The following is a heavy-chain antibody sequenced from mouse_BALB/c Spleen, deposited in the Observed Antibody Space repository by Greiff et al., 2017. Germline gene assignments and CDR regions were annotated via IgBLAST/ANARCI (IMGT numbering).Heavy chain of an antibody. J-gene: IGHJ4*01. V-gene: IGHV10S3*01. CDR3: VRGPTYSFYAMDY. Sequence: EVKLVETGGGLVQPKGSLKLSCAASGFTFNTNAMNWVRQAPGKGLEWVARIRSKSNNYATYYADSVKDRFTISRDDSQSMLYLQMNNLKTEDTAMYYCVRGPTYSFYAMDYWGQGTSVTVSS. D-gene: IGHD2-10*01. CDR1: GFTFNTNA. CDR2: IRSKSNNYAT.